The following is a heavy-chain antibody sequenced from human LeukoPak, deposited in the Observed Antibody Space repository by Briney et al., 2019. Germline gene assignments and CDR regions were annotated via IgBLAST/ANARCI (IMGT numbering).Heavy chain of an antibody. D-gene: IGHD3-22*01. V-gene: IGHV4-59*01. J-gene: IGHJ4*02. CDR3: ARMGTYYYDSSGYYPFDY. CDR2: IYYSGST. CDR1: GGSIGSYY. Sequence: SETLSLTCTVSGGSIGSYYWSWIRQPPGKGMEWIGYIYYSGSTNYNPSLKRRVNISVDTSKNQFSLKLSSVTAADTAVYYCARMGTYYYDSSGYYPFDYWGQGTLVTVSS.